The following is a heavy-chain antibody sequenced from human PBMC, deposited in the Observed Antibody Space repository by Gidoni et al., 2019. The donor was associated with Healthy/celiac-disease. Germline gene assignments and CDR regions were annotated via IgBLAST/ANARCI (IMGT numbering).Heavy chain of an antibody. V-gene: IGHV1-46*03. CDR3: ASSGITSCGVVRGDNAFDI. CDR2: ISPSGGST. Sequence: QVQLVQSGAAVKKLGASVKVSCQASGSTFSTYYIHCVRQAPGRGLEWMGIISPSGGSTSYGKKYQGRVTRTRDTSTGKVYMELSSLRSEDTAVYYCASSGITSCGVVRGDNAFDIWGQGTMVTVSS. CDR1: GSTFSTYY. J-gene: IGHJ3*02. D-gene: IGHD3-3*01.